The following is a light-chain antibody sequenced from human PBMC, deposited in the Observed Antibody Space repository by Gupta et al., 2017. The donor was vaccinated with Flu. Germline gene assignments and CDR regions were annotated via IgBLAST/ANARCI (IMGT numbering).Light chain of an antibody. J-gene: IGKJ1*01. CDR3: QQYDSYPYT. CDR2: GTS. V-gene: IGKV3-20*01. Sequence: EVVLTQSPDTLSLSPGEKVTLSCRTSRSVNTNSIAWYQQKLGQPPRLLISGTSLRAAGTPERFSGSGSGTDFTLMITRLDPGDRAVYYCQQYDSYPYTFGQGTRVDFK. CDR1: RSVNTNS.